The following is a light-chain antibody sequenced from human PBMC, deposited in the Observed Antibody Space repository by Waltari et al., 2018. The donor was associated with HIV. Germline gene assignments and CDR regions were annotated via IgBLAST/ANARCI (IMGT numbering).Light chain of an antibody. CDR2: WAS. J-gene: IGKJ1*01. CDR1: HSVLYYSNNKNY. Sequence: DIVMTQSPDYLAVSLGARATINCKSSHSVLYYSNNKNYLAWYQQKPGQSPNLLMYWASTRESGVPDRFTGSGSGTDFTLTISSLQAEDVAIYYCQQYHTIPWTFGHGTRVEIK. CDR3: QQYHTIPWT. V-gene: IGKV4-1*01.